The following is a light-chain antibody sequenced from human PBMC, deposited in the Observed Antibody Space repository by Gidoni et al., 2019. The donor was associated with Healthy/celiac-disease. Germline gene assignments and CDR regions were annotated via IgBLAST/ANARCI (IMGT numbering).Light chain of an antibody. V-gene: IGLV1-51*01. J-gene: IGLJ1*01. CDR2: DNN. CDR1: SSTIGNNY. CDR3: GTWDSSLSAYV. Sequence: QSVLTQPPSVSAAPGQQVPISCPGSSSTIGNNYVSWYQQLPGTAPKLLIYDNNKRPSGIPDRFSGSKSGTSATLGITGLQTGDEADYYCGTWDSSLSAYVFGTGTKVTVL.